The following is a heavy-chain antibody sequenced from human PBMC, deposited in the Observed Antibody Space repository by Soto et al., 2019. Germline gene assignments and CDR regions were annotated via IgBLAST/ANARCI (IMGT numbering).Heavy chain of an antibody. Sequence: LSLTCAVSSGSISSSNWWSWVRQPPGKGLEWIGEIYHSGSTNYNPSLKSRVTISVDTSKNQFSLKLSSVTAADTAVYYCARVVRGVITAFDYWGQGTLVTVSS. CDR3: ARVVRGVITAFDY. CDR1: SGSISSSNW. V-gene: IGHV4-4*02. D-gene: IGHD3-10*02. J-gene: IGHJ4*02. CDR2: IYHSGST.